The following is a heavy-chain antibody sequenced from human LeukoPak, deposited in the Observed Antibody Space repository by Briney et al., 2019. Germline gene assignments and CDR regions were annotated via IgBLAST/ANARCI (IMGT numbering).Heavy chain of an antibody. CDR3: AKEPPLNYDFWSGYFHYFDY. V-gene: IGHV3-23*01. CDR1: GFTFSSYA. CDR2: ISGSGGNT. D-gene: IGHD3-3*01. J-gene: IGHJ4*02. Sequence: GGPLRLSCAASGFTFSSYAMSWVRQAPGKGLEWVSAISGSGGNTYYADSVKGRFTISRDNSKNTLYLQMNSLRAEDTAVYYCAKEPPLNYDFWSGYFHYFDYWGQGTLVTVSS.